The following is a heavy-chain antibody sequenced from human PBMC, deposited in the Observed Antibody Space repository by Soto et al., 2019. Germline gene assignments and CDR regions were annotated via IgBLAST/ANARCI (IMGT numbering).Heavy chain of an antibody. J-gene: IGHJ6*02. D-gene: IGHD6-19*01. CDR1: GYTFTSYG. Sequence: RASVKVSCKASGYTFTSYGISWVRQAPGQGLEWMGWISAYNGNTNYAQKLQGRVTMTTDTSTSTAYMELRSLRSDDTAVYYCARGRFIAVAVTGGGLYYGMDVWGQGTTVTVSS. CDR2: ISAYNGNT. V-gene: IGHV1-18*01. CDR3: ARGRFIAVAVTGGGLYYGMDV.